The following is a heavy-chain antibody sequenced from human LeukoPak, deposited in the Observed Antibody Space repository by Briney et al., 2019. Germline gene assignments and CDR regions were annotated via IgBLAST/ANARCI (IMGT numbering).Heavy chain of an antibody. CDR2: ILSSGST. CDR1: GGSISNYY. Sequence: PSETLSLTCTVSGGSISNYYWNWIRQSPGEGLEWIGYILSSGSTHHNPSLTSRISLSVDTSKNQFSLKLSSVTAADTAVYYCARDRIAAAGMASDYFDYWGQGTLVTVSS. CDR3: ARDRIAAAGMASDYFDY. V-gene: IGHV4-59*12. D-gene: IGHD6-13*01. J-gene: IGHJ4*02.